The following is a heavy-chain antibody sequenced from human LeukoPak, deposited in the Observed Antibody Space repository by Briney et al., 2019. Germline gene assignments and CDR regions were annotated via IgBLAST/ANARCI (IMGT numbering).Heavy chain of an antibody. J-gene: IGHJ5*02. CDR2: ISSSSSYT. CDR3: AKDPGPPNWFDP. CDR1: GFTFSDYY. V-gene: IGHV3-11*05. Sequence: PGGSLRLSCAASGFTFSDYYMSWIRQAPGKGLEWVSYISSSSSYTNYADSVKGRFTISRDNAKNSLYLQMNNLRAEDTAVYYCAKDPGPPNWFDPWGQGTLVTVSS.